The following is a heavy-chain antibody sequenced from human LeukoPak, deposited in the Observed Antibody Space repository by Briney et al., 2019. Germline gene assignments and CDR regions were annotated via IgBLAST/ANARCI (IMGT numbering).Heavy chain of an antibody. J-gene: IGHJ4*02. D-gene: IGHD3-10*01. Sequence: PGGSLRLSCAASGFTFSSYAMSWVRQAPGKGLEWVSAISGSGGSTYYADSVKGRFTISRDNSKNTLYLQMNSLRAEDTAVYYCASLPGDTLNPRFDHWGQGTLVTVSS. V-gene: IGHV3-23*01. CDR1: GFTFSSYA. CDR3: ASLPGDTLNPRFDH. CDR2: ISGSGGST.